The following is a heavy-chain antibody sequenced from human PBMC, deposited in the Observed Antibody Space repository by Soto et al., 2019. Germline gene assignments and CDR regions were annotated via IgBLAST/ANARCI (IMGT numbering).Heavy chain of an antibody. V-gene: IGHV1-2*04. CDR3: ARGDSTDCSNGVCSFFYNHDMDV. CDR1: GYSFTDYH. CDR2: INPKSGGT. J-gene: IGHJ6*02. Sequence: ASVKVSCKAPGYSFTDYHIHWVRQAPGQGLEWLGRINPKSGGTSTAQKFQGWVTMTTDTSISTASMELTRLTSDDTAIYYCARGDSTDCSNGVCSFFYNHDMDVWGQGTTVTVSS. D-gene: IGHD2-8*01.